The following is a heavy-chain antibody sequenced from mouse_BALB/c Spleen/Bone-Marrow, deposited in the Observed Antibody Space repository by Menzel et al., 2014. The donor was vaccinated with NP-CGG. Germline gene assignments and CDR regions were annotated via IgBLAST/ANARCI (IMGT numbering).Heavy chain of an antibody. CDR2: IDPANGNT. CDR1: GFNIKDTF. D-gene: IGHD1-1*01. Sequence: VQLLQSGAELVKPGNASVKLSCPASGFNIKDTFMHWVKQSPEQGLEWIGMIDPANGNTKYDPKMQGIATTTADTTSNTAYLQLSSLTSEDTAVYYCASYYYGSSGFAYWGQGTLVTVSA. CDR3: ASYYYGSSGFAY. J-gene: IGHJ3*01. V-gene: IGHV14-3*02.